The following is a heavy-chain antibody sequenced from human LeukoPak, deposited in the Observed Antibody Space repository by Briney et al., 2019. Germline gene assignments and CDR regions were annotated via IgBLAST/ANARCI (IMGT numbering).Heavy chain of an antibody. CDR1: GFTFSRFW. CDR2: IKQDGSEK. V-gene: IGHV3-7*05. J-gene: IGHJ4*02. CDR3: ARASGGYSSGWYGY. Sequence: QAGGSLRLSCAASGFTFSRFWMSWVRQAPGKGLEWVANIKQDGSEKYYVDSVKGRFTISRDNAKNSLYLQMNSLRAEDTAVYYCARASGGYSSGWYGYWGQGTLVTVSS. D-gene: IGHD6-19*01.